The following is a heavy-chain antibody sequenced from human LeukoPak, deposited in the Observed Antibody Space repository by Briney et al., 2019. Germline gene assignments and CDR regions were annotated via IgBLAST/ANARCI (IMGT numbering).Heavy chain of an antibody. Sequence: GGSLRLSCAASGFTFSSYAMSWVRQAPGKGLEWVSAISGSGGSTYYADSVKGRFTISRDNSKNSLYLQMNSLRAEDTAVYYCARGLTPITIFGVVSGYYYYYMDVWGKGTTVTVSS. J-gene: IGHJ6*03. D-gene: IGHD3-3*01. CDR2: ISGSGGST. CDR1: GFTFSSYA. CDR3: ARGLTPITIFGVVSGYYYYYMDV. V-gene: IGHV3-23*01.